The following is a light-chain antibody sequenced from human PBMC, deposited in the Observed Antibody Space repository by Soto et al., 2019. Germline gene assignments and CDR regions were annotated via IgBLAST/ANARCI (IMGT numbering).Light chain of an antibody. Sequence: DIVMTQSPATLSVSLGERATLSCRASQSVSTNLAWYQQKPGQAPRLLIYGASTRDTGIPSRFSGSGSGTEFTLTISSLQSEDFAVYYCHQYNHWALCTFGQGTKVEIK. V-gene: IGKV3-15*01. CDR1: QSVSTN. J-gene: IGKJ1*01. CDR2: GAS. CDR3: HQYNHWALCT.